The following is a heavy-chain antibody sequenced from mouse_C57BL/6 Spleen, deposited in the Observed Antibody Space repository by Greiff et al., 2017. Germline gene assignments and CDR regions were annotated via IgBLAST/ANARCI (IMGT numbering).Heavy chain of an antibody. J-gene: IGHJ2*01. V-gene: IGHV1-50*01. D-gene: IGHD1-1*01. CDR2: IDPSDSYT. CDR3: SRRDYYGSSYPYYFGC. CDR1: GYTFTSYW. Sequence: VQLQQPGAELVKPGASVKLSCKASGYTFTSYWMQWVKQRPGQGLEWIGEIDPSDSYTNYNQKFKGKATLTVDTSSSTAYMQLSSLTSEDTAVYYCSRRDYYGSSYPYYFGCWGQGTTLTVSS.